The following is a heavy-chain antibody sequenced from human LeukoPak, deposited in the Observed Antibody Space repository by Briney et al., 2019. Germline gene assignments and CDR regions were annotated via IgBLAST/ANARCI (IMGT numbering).Heavy chain of an antibody. CDR3: ARHSPDIVVVPAAPLDY. CDR1: GGSISSYY. V-gene: IGHV4-59*08. D-gene: IGHD2-2*01. CDR2: IYYSGST. J-gene: IGHJ4*02. Sequence: RPSETLSLTCTVSGGSISSYYWSWIRQPPGKGLEWIGYIYYSGSTNYNPSLKSRVTISVDTSKSQFSLKLSSVTAADTAVYYCARHSPDIVVVPAAPLDYWGQGTLVTVSS.